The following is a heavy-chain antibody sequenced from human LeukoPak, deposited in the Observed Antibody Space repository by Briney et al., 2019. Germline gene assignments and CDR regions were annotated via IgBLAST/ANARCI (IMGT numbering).Heavy chain of an antibody. V-gene: IGHV3-30-3*01. CDR3: ARDSRVTIFGGNYGMDV. CDR2: ISYDGSNK. D-gene: IGHD3-3*01. J-gene: IGHJ6*02. CDR1: GFTFSSYA. Sequence: PGRSLRLSCAASGFTFSSYAMHWVRQAPGKGLEWVAVISYDGSNKYYADSVKGRFTVSRDNSKNTLYLQTNSLRAEDTAVYYCARDSRVTIFGGNYGMDVWGQGTTVTVSS.